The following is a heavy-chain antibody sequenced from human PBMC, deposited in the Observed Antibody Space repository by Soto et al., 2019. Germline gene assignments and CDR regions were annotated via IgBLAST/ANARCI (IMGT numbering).Heavy chain of an antibody. D-gene: IGHD3-3*01. Sequence: KTSETLSLTCTVSGGSISSYYWSWIRQPAGKGLEWIGRIYTSGSTNYNPSLKSRVTMSVDTSKNQFSLKLSSVTAADTAVYYCARGEITIFGVVIRYYWGQGTLVTVSS. V-gene: IGHV4-4*07. CDR1: GGSISSYY. J-gene: IGHJ4*02. CDR3: ARGEITIFGVVIRYY. CDR2: IYTSGST.